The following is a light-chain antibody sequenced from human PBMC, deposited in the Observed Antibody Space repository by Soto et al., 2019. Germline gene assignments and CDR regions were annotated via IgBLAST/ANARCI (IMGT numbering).Light chain of an antibody. J-gene: IGKJ1*01. Sequence: HMTQSPSTRSASIGYRGTITCRSSQSVDSRLAWYQQKPGKAPKLLVYDASTLETGVPSRFSGSGSGAEFTLTITGLQPEDIATYSCQHYDSFWSFGQGTKVDIK. CDR3: QHYDSFWS. V-gene: IGKV1-5*01. CDR2: DAS. CDR1: QSVDSR.